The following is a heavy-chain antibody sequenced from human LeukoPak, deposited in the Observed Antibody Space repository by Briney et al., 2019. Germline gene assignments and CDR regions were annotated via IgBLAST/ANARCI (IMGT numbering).Heavy chain of an antibody. CDR2: IYYSGST. D-gene: IGHD3-22*01. Sequence: SETLSLTCTVSGAPISSGDYHWSWIRQPPGKGLEWIGNIYYSGSTNYNPSLKSRVTISVDTSKNQFSLKLSSVTAADTAVYYCAGHSPPQPHFYDSSGYVDYWGQGTLVTVSS. CDR1: GAPISSGDYH. CDR3: AGHSPPQPHFYDSSGYVDY. V-gene: IGHV4-61*08. J-gene: IGHJ4*02.